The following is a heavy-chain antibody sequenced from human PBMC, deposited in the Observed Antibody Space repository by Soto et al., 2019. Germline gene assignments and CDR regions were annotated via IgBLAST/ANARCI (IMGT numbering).Heavy chain of an antibody. V-gene: IGHV1-18*01. J-gene: IGHJ6*02. CDR2: ISCYNGKT. Sequence: GSVKVSCKTSGYSFTAYGISWVRQAPGQGLEWMGWISCYNGKTKYAQKVQGRVTMTTDRSTSTAYMEVRSLRSDDTAIYYCARDAPPPELRFLEWHNYDYNGMDVWGQGTTVTVSS. CDR1: GYSFTAYG. CDR3: ARDAPPPELRFLEWHNYDYNGMDV. D-gene: IGHD3-3*01.